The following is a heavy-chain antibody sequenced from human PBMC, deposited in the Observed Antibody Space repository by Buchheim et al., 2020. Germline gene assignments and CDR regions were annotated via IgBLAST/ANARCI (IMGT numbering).Heavy chain of an antibody. CDR1: EFTFSSYG. CDR2: ISYDGSDN. Sequence: QVHLVESGGGVVQPGRSLRLSCAASEFTFSSYGMHWVRQAPGKGLEWVAVISYDGSDNNYADSVKGRFTISRDNSKNTLYLQMNSLRAEDTAVYYCAKDRGDRWYEYYFDYWGQGTL. D-gene: IGHD6-13*01. J-gene: IGHJ4*02. CDR3: AKDRGDRWYEYYFDY. V-gene: IGHV3-30*18.